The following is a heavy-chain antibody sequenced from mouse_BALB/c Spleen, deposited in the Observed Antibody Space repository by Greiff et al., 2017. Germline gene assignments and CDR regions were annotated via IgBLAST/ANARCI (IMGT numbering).Heavy chain of an antibody. CDR2: ISTYYGNT. J-gene: IGHJ1*01. Sequence: QVHVKQSGPELVRPGVSVKISCKGSGYTFTDYAMHWVKQSHAKSLEWIGVISTYYGNTNYNQKFKGKATMTVDKSSSTAYMELARLTSEDSAIYYCARRENSYGWYFDVWGAGTTVTVSS. D-gene: IGHD5-2*01. CDR1: GYTFTDYA. CDR3: ARRENSYGWYFDV. V-gene: IGHV1-67*01.